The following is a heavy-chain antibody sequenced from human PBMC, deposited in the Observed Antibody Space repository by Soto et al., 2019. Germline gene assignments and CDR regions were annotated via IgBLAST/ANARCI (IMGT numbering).Heavy chain of an antibody. CDR1: GFTFSSYA. Sequence: PGGSLRLSCAASGFTFSSYAMSWVRQAPGKGLEWVSAISGSGGSTYYADSVKGRFTISRDNSKNTLYLQMNSLRAEDTAVYYCAKDPSGGFWSGYYSSWFDPWGQGTLVTVSS. J-gene: IGHJ5*02. CDR2: ISGSGGST. CDR3: AKDPSGGFWSGYYSSWFDP. D-gene: IGHD3-3*01. V-gene: IGHV3-23*01.